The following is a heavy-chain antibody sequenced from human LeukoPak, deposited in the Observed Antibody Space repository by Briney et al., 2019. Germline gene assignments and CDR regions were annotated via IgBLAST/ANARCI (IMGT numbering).Heavy chain of an antibody. D-gene: IGHD1-14*01. CDR1: GFTFSSYG. V-gene: IGHV3-30*18. CDR2: ISYDGSNK. J-gene: IGHJ4*02. Sequence: GSLRLSCAASGFTFSSYGMHWVRQAPGKGLEWVAVISYDGSNKYYADSVKGRFTISRDNSRGTLYLQMDGLRPEDTAVYFCAKDYHLNGATFPGHWGQGTLVTVSS. CDR3: AKDYHLNGATFPGH.